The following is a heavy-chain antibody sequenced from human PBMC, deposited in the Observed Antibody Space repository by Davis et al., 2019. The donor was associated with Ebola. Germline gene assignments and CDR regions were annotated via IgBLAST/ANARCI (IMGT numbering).Heavy chain of an antibody. CDR2: IYPDDSDT. D-gene: IGHD6-6*01. CDR1: GYSFTSYW. Sequence: GESLKISCKGSGYSFTSYWIGWVRQMPGKGLEWMGIIYPDDSDTRYSPSFQGQVTISADKSISTAYLQWSSLKASDTAMYYCARPRYSSSSPFDYWGQGTLVTVSS. CDR3: ARPRYSSSSPFDY. J-gene: IGHJ4*02. V-gene: IGHV5-51*01.